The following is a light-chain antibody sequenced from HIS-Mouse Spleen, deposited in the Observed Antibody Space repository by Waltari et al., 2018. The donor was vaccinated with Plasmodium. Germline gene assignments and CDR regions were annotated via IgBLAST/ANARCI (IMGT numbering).Light chain of an antibody. J-gene: IGLJ3*02. Sequence: QSVLTQPPSVSGAPGQRVTISCTGSSSNIGAGYDVHWYQQLPGTAPKRLIYGNSNRPSGVPDRFSGSKSGTSASRAITGLQAEDEADYYCQSYDSSLSGWVFGGGTKLTVL. V-gene: IGLV1-40*01. CDR2: GNS. CDR1: SSNIGAGYD. CDR3: QSYDSSLSGWV.